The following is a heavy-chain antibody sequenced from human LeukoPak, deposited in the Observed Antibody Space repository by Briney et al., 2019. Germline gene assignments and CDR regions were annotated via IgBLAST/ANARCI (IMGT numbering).Heavy chain of an antibody. CDR2: IFGSGGST. CDR1: GFTFSSYA. Sequence: GGSLRLSCAASGFTFSSYAMYWVRQAPGKGLEWVSGIFGSGGSTHYADSVKGRFTISRDNAKNSFFLQMSSLRAEDTFVYYCVAGDWGARDSFDLWGRGTMVTVSS. V-gene: IGHV3-23*01. CDR3: VAGDWGARDSFDL. J-gene: IGHJ3*01. D-gene: IGHD2-21*02.